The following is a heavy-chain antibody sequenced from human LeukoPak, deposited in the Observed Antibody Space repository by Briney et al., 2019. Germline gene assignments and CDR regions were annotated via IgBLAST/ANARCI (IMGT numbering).Heavy chain of an antibody. CDR1: GYTFIGYY. Sequence: ASVKVSCKASGYTFIGYYLHWVRQAPGQGLEWMVWMNPKSGGTNYLQKFQGRVTMTRDTSISTAYMELIRVKSDDTAVYYCARLRDSSSPGDFDFWGQGTLVTVSS. V-gene: IGHV1-2*02. CDR3: ARLRDSSSPGDFDF. J-gene: IGHJ4*02. D-gene: IGHD6-6*01. CDR2: MNPKSGGT.